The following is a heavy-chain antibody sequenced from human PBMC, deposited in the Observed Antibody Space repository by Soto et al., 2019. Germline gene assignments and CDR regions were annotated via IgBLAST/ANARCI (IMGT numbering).Heavy chain of an antibody. V-gene: IGHV4-39*01. CDR1: GGSISSSSYY. J-gene: IGHJ6*02. Sequence: KTSETLSLTCTVSGGSISSSSYYWGWIRQPPGKGLEWIGSIFYSGSTYYNPSLKSRVTISVDTSKNQFSLKLSSVTAADTAVYYCARHLTYCSAGSCYSDFPYYGMDVWGQGTTVTV. CDR3: ARHLTYCSAGSCYSDFPYYGMDV. D-gene: IGHD2-15*01. CDR2: IFYSGST.